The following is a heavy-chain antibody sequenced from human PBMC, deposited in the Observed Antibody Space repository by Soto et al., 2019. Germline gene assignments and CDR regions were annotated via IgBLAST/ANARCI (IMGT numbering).Heavy chain of an antibody. CDR3: AKHGRKSEDFEY. CDR2: IYYSVST. J-gene: IGHJ4*02. Sequence: QLPLQESGPGLVKPSETLSLTCTVSGGSISSSSYYWGWIRQPPGKGLEWIGSIYYSVSTYYNPSPKSRVTTSVDTSKNQGSLKVTSATAADTALYYCAKHGRKSEDFEYRGKGTLVT. CDR1: GGSISSSSYY. V-gene: IGHV4-39*01.